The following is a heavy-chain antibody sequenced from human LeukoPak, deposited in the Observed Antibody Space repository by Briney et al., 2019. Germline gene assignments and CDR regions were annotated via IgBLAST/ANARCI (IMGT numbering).Heavy chain of an antibody. J-gene: IGHJ4*02. CDR3: ARDLSNYDSSVIGVGY. V-gene: IGHV3-30*04. Sequence: GGSLRLSCAASGFTFSSYAMHWVRQAPGKGLEWVAVISYDGSNKYYADSVKGRFTISRDNAKNSLYLQMNSLRAEDTAVYYCARDLSNYDSSVIGVGYWGQGTLVTVSS. D-gene: IGHD3-22*01. CDR2: ISYDGSNK. CDR1: GFTFSSYA.